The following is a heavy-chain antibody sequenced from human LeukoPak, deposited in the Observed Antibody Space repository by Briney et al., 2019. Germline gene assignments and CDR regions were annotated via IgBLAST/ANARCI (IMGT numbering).Heavy chain of an antibody. J-gene: IGHJ6*02. CDR3: ARDQPVRDYYYYGMDV. Sequence: ASVKVSCKASGYTFTGYYMHWVRQAPGQGLEWMGWINPNSGGTNYAQKFQGRVTMTRDTSISTAYMELSRLRSDDTAVYYCARDQPVRDYYYYGMDVWGQGTTVTVSS. CDR1: GYTFTGYY. CDR2: INPNSGGT. V-gene: IGHV1-2*02. D-gene: IGHD3-16*02.